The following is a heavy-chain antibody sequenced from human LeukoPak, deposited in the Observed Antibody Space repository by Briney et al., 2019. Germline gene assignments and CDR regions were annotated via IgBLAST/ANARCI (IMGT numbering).Heavy chain of an antibody. J-gene: IGHJ6*02. CDR1: GFTFSSYS. Sequence: PGGSLRLSCAASGFTFSSYSMNWVRQAPGKGLEWVSYISSSSSTIYYADSVKGRFTISRDNAKNSLYLQMNSLRAEDTAVYYCARVYYDSSGYWAKPYYYYGMDVWGQGTTVTVSS. CDR3: ARVYYDSSGYWAKPYYYYGMDV. V-gene: IGHV3-48*01. D-gene: IGHD3-22*01. CDR2: ISSSSSTI.